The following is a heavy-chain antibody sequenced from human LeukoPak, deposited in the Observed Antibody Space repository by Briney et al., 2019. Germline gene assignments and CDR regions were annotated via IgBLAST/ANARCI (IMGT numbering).Heavy chain of an antibody. CDR1: GFTFSSYA. D-gene: IGHD2-8*01. CDR2: VTGGAYT. J-gene: IGHJ6*03. CDR3: AKGDNLLPYYFYMDV. V-gene: IGHV3-23*01. Sequence: PGGSLRLSCAASGFTFSSYAMTWVRRAPGKGLEWVSTVTGGAYTYYAHSVKGRFTISRDNSKNTLYLLLNSLRAEDAAVYYCAKGDNLLPYYFYMDVWGKGITVTVSS.